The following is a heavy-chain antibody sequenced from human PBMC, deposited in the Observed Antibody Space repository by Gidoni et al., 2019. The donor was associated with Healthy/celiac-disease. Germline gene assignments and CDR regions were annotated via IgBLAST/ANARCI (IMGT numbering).Heavy chain of an antibody. CDR2: ISYDGSNK. CDR1: GFTFSSYA. D-gene: IGHD6-19*01. V-gene: IGHV3-30-3*01. CDR3: ARPSEQWLVMGGFDY. Sequence: QVQLVESGGGVVQPGRTLRLSCAASGFTFSSYAMHWVRQAPGKGLEWVAVISYDGSNKYYADSVKGRFTISRDNSKNTLYLQMNSLRAEDTAVYYCARPSEQWLVMGGFDYWGQGTLVTVSS. J-gene: IGHJ4*02.